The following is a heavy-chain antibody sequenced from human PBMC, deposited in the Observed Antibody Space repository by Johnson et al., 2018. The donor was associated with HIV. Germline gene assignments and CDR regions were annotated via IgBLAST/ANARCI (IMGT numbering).Heavy chain of an antibody. CDR3: AKGGSAVAVAFDI. CDR1: GFTFSNHA. CDR2: ISYDGSYK. V-gene: IGHV3-30*04. Sequence: QVQLVESGGGVVQPGRSLRLSCAASGFTFSNHALHWVRQAPGKGLEWVASISYDGSYKYYADSVKGRFTISRDNSKNTLYLEMNSLRAEDTAVYYCAKGGSAVAVAFDIWGQGTMVTVSS. D-gene: IGHD6-19*01. J-gene: IGHJ3*02.